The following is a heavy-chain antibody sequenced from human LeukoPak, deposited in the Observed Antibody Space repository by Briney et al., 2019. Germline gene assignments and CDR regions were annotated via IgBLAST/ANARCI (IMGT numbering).Heavy chain of an antibody. J-gene: IGHJ4*02. V-gene: IGHV3-23*01. CDR2: ISGSGGST. D-gene: IGHD4-17*01. Sequence: GGPLRLSCAASGFTFSSYAMSWVRQAPGKGLEWVSAISGSGGSTYYADSVKGRFTISRDNSKNTLYLQMNSLRAEDTAVYYCAKGSHDYGDYDDWGQGTLVTVSS. CDR3: AKGSHDYGDYDD. CDR1: GFTFSSYA.